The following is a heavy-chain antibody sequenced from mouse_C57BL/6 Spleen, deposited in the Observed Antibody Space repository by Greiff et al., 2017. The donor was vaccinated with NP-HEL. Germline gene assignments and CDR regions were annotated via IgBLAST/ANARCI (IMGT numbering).Heavy chain of an antibody. V-gene: IGHV1-50*01. Sequence: QVQLQQPGAELVKPGASVKLSCKASGYTFTSYWMQWVKQRPGQGLEWIGEIDPSDSYTNSTQKFKGKATLTVDTSSSTAYMQLSSLTSEDSAVYYCAMGGNDAMDYWGQGTSVTVSS. CDR2: IDPSDSYT. D-gene: IGHD1-1*02. CDR3: AMGGNDAMDY. CDR1: GYTFTSYW. J-gene: IGHJ4*01.